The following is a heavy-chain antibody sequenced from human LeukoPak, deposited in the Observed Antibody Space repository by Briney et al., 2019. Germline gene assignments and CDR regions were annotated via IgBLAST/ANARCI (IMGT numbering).Heavy chain of an antibody. J-gene: IGHJ5*02. D-gene: IGHD1-26*01. Sequence: SVKVSCKASGGTFISYAISWVRQAPGQGLEWMGRIIPILGIANYAQKFQGRVTITADKSTSTAYMELSSLRSEDTAVYYCARVTLRGSKYNWFDPWGQGTLVTVSS. V-gene: IGHV1-69*04. CDR2: IIPILGIA. CDR1: GGTFISYA. CDR3: ARVTLRGSKYNWFDP.